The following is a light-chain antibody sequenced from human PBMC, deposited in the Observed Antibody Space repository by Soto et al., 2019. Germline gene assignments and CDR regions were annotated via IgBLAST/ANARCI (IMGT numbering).Light chain of an antibody. J-gene: IGKJ1*01. V-gene: IGKV3-20*01. Sequence: ESVLTQSRGTLSLSPGERANRSGRASQSVSSNYLAWYQQKPGQAPRLLIYGATSRATGIPDRFSGSGSGTDFTLTISRLEPEDFAVYYCQQYGSSGTFGQGTKVDIK. CDR2: GAT. CDR1: QSVSSNY. CDR3: QQYGSSGT.